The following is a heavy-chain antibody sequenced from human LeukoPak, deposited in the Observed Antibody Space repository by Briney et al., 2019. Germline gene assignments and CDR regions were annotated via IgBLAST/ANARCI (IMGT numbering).Heavy chain of an antibody. V-gene: IGHV1-69*05. Sequence: SVKVSCKASGGTFSSYAISWVRQAPGQGLEWMGGIMPIFGTANYAQKFQGRVTITTDESTSTAYMELSSLRSEDTAVYYCARGLVYYDSSGPGFDIWGQDTMVTVSS. D-gene: IGHD3-22*01. CDR2: IMPIFGTA. CDR3: ARGLVYYDSSGPGFDI. J-gene: IGHJ3*02. CDR1: GGTFSSYA.